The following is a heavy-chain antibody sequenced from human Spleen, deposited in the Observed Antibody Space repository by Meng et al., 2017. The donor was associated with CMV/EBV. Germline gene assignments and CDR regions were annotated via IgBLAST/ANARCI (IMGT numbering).Heavy chain of an antibody. CDR1: GYSFSSYW. CDR3: ARAKSGSSATYYYYGMDV. D-gene: IGHD6-6*01. J-gene: IGHJ6*02. CDR2: IYPGDSDT. Sequence: GESLKISCKGSGYSFSSYWIGWVRQMPGKGLEWMGIIYPGDSDTRYSPSFQGQVTISADMSISTAYLQWSSLKASDTAMYYCARAKSGSSATYYYYGMDVWGQGTTVTVSS. V-gene: IGHV5-51*01.